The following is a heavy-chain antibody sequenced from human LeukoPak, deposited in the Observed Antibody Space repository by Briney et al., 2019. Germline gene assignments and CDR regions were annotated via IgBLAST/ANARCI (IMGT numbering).Heavy chain of an antibody. J-gene: IGHJ4*02. Sequence: GGSLRLSCAASGFTFRNAWMSWVRHAPGTRLEWVCRIIRKTDGGTEDYAAAVKGRFTTTRGDSKNTLFLQMNSLKTEDTAVYYCTTVHDFWSGFYQVFDYWGQGTLVTVSS. CDR3: TTVHDFWSGFYQVFDY. D-gene: IGHD3-3*01. V-gene: IGHV3-15*01. CDR1: GFTFRNAW. CDR2: IIRKTDGGTE.